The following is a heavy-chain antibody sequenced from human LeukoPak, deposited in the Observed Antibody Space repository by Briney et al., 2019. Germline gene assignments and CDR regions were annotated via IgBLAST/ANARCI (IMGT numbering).Heavy chain of an antibody. V-gene: IGHV3-9*01. Sequence: GGSLRLSCAASGFTFDDYAMHWVRHAPGKGLEWVSGISWNSGSIGYAGSVKGRFTISRDNAKNSPYLQMNSLRAEDTALYYCAKCRGRYFDWFQLDYWGQGTLVTVSS. D-gene: IGHD3-9*01. CDR3: AKCRGRYFDWFQLDY. CDR2: ISWNSGSI. J-gene: IGHJ4*02. CDR1: GFTFDDYA.